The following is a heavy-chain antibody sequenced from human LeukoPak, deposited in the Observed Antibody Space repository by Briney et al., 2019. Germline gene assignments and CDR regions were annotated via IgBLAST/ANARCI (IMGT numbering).Heavy chain of an antibody. J-gene: IGHJ5*02. V-gene: IGHV4-59*12. CDR2: IYYSGST. CDR3: ARVRDFWSGHGRAYNWFDP. Sequence: SETLSLTCTVSGGSISSYYWSWIRQPPGKGLEWIGYIYYSGSTYYNPSLKSRVTISVDTSKNQFSLKLSSVTAADTAVYYCARVRDFWSGHGRAYNWFDPWGQGTLVTVSS. D-gene: IGHD3-3*01. CDR1: GGSISSYY.